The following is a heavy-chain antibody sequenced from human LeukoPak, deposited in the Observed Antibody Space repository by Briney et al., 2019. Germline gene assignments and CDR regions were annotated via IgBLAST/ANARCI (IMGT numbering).Heavy chain of an antibody. CDR3: ARDIAVDPIGEYYYYYMDV. V-gene: IGHV1-18*01. Sequence: GASVKVSCKASGYTFTSYGISWVRQAPGQGLEWMGWISAYNGNTNYAQKLQGRVTMTTDTSTSTAYMELRSLRSDDTAVYYCARDIAVDPIGEYYYYYMDVWGKGTTVTISS. CDR2: ISAYNGNT. D-gene: IGHD6-19*01. J-gene: IGHJ6*03. CDR1: GYTFTSYG.